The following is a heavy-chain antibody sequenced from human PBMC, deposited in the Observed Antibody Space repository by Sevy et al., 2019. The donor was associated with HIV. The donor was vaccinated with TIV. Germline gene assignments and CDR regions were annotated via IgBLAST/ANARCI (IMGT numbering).Heavy chain of an antibody. CDR2: IYDGGST. Sequence: GGSLRLSCSASGFTVSGVHMTWVRQASGKGLEWVSVIYDGGSTYYAEPVKGRFIISRDNSKNTLYLQMNSLRVEDTAVYYCARWYFKMDVWGQGATVTVSS. CDR3: ARWYFKMDV. D-gene: IGHD6-13*01. J-gene: IGHJ6*02. CDR1: GFTVSGVH. V-gene: IGHV3-53*01.